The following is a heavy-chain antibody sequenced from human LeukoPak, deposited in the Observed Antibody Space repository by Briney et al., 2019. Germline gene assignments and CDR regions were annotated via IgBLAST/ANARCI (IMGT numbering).Heavy chain of an antibody. CDR1: GFTFSSYA. Sequence: GGSLRLSCAASGFTFSSYAMSWVRQAPGKGLEWVANIKQDGSGKYYVDSVKGRFTISRDNAKNSLYLQMNSLRAEDTAIYYCARAEDIVATITSYYFDYWGQGTLVTVSS. J-gene: IGHJ4*02. CDR2: IKQDGSGK. V-gene: IGHV3-7*01. D-gene: IGHD5-12*01. CDR3: ARAEDIVATITSYYFDY.